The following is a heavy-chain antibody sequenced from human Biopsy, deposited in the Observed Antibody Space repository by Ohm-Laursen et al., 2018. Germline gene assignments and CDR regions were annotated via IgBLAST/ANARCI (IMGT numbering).Heavy chain of an antibody. J-gene: IGHJ4*02. CDR3: ARDER. CDR1: GFMFSASW. D-gene: IGHD5-24*01. CDR2: INPDGSVK. Sequence: SLRLSCTASGFMFSASWMSWVRQAPGKGLEWVADINPDGSVKYFADSMKGRFTISRDNAENSMYLQMSSLTVDDTAVYYCARDERWGQGTLVTVSS. V-gene: IGHV3-7*01.